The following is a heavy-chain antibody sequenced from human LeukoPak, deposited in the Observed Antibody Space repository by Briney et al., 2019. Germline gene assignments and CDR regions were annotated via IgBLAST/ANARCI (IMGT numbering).Heavy chain of an antibody. J-gene: IGHJ4*02. CDR1: GGSFSGYY. CDR2: INHSGST. CDR3: AYGSGSYPLWY. D-gene: IGHD3-10*01. V-gene: IGHV4-34*03. Sequence: NPSETLSLTCAVYGGSFSGYYWSWIRQPPGKGLEWIGEINHSGSTNYNPSLKSRVTISVDTSKNQFSLKLSSVTAADTAVYYCAYGSGSYPLWYWGQGTLVTVSS.